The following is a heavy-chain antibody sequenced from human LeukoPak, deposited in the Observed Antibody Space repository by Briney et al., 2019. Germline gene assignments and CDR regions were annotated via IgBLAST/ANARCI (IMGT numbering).Heavy chain of an antibody. D-gene: IGHD4-23*01. Sequence: SGGSLRLSCAASGFTYSSFSMNWVRQAPGKELEWVSYISSSRRSIYYADSVKGRFTISRDNAKNSLYLQINSLRAEDTAVYYCARDPYGGNTFDWYFDLWGRGALVTVS. CDR2: ISSSRRSI. CDR3: ARDPYGGNTFDWYFDL. J-gene: IGHJ2*01. V-gene: IGHV3-48*01. CDR1: GFTYSSFS.